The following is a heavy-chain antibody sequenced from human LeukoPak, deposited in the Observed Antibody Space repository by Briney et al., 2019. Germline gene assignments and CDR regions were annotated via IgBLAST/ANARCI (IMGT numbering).Heavy chain of an antibody. CDR2: INHSGST. J-gene: IGHJ4*02. D-gene: IGHD1-26*01. V-gene: IGHV4-34*01. CDR1: GGSFSGYY. Sequence: PSETLSLTCAVYGGSFSGYYWSWIRQPPGKGLEWIGEINHSGSTNYNPSLKSRVTISVDTSKNQFSLKLSSVTAADTAVYYCASLSRSGSYPDYWGQGTLVTVSS. CDR3: ASLSRSGSYPDY.